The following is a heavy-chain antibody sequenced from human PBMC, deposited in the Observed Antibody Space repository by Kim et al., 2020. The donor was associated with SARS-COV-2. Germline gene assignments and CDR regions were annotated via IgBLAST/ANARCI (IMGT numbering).Heavy chain of an antibody. J-gene: IGHJ4*02. V-gene: IGHV3-30-3*01. D-gene: IGHD1-26*01. CDR2: ISYDGSNK. CDR1: GFTFSSYA. Sequence: GGSLRLSCAASGFTFSSYAMHWVRQAPGKGLEWVAVISYDGSNKYYADSVKGRFTISRDNSKNTLYLQMNSLRAEDTAVYYCARVKSGSLVDYWGQGTLVTVSS. CDR3: ARVKSGSLVDY.